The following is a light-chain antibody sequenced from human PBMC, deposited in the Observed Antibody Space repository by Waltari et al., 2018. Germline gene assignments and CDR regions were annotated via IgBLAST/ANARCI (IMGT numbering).Light chain of an antibody. V-gene: IGLV4-69*01. CDR3: QTGGHGTWV. J-gene: IGLJ3*02. Sequence: QLVLTQSPSASASLGASVKLTCTLNSGHSSNVVAWLQQQPEKGPRYLMKVNSDGSHSKGDEIPDRFSGSSSGAERYLTISSVQSEDEDEYYCQTGGHGTWVFGGGTKLTVL. CDR1: SGHSSNV. CDR2: VNSDGSH.